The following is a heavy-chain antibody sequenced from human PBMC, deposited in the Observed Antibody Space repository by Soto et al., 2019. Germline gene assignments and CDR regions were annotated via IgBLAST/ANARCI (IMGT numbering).Heavy chain of an antibody. D-gene: IGHD3-10*01. J-gene: IGHJ4*02. Sequence: EVQLVESGGGLVQPGGSLRLSCAASGFTFSSYSMNWVRQAPGKGLEWVSYISSSSSTIYYADSVKGRFTISRDNAKNSVYLQMNSLRDEDTAVDYCAREGQEFAFDYWGQGTLVTVSS. CDR3: AREGQEFAFDY. CDR1: GFTFSSYS. V-gene: IGHV3-48*02. CDR2: ISSSSSTI.